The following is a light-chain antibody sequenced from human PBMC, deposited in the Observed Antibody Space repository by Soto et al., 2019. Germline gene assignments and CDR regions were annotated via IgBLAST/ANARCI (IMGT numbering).Light chain of an antibody. Sequence: QSVLTQPPSASGTPGQRVTISCSGSGSSIGTNTVNWYRQLQGTAPKLLIYGNNQRPSGVPDRFSGSKSGTSASLAISGLQSEYEAEYYCAAWDGSLNNVLFGGGTKLTVL. J-gene: IGLJ2*01. CDR2: GNN. V-gene: IGLV1-44*01. CDR3: AAWDGSLNNVL. CDR1: GSSIGTNT.